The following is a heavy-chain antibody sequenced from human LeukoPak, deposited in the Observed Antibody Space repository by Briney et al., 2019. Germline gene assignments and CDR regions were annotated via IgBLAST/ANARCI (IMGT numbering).Heavy chain of an antibody. V-gene: IGHV3-30*02. CDR3: AKDSRHSVVVTALGREYAFDI. CDR2: IRYDGSNK. D-gene: IGHD2-21*02. J-gene: IGHJ3*02. Sequence: GGSLRLSCAASGFTFSSYGMHWVRQAPGKGLEWVAFIRYDGSNKYYADSVKGRFTISRDNSKNTLYLQMNSLRAEDTAVYYCAKDSRHSVVVTALGREYAFDIWGQGTMVTVSS. CDR1: GFTFSSYG.